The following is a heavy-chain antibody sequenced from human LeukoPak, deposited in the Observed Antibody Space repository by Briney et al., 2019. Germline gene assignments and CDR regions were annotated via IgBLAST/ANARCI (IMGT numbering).Heavy chain of an antibody. D-gene: IGHD4-23*01. J-gene: IGHJ3*02. Sequence: SETLSLTCAVSGGSISSGGYSWSWIRQPPGKGLEWIGYIYHSGSTYYNPSLKSRVTISVDRSKNQFSLKLSSVTAADTAVYYCARVTTVVTSQADAFDIWGQGTMVTVSS. CDR3: ARVTTVVTSQADAFDI. CDR1: GGSISSGGYS. V-gene: IGHV4-30-2*01. CDR2: IYHSGST.